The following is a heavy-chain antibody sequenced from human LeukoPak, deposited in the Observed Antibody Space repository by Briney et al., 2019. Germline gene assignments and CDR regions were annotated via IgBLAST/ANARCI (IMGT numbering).Heavy chain of an antibody. D-gene: IGHD3-10*01. CDR1: GFTFSSYA. CDR3: AKDTYYYGSGSYSGFDY. CDR2: ISYDGSNK. V-gene: IGHV3-30-3*01. J-gene: IGHJ4*02. Sequence: GGSLRLSCAASGFTFSSYAMHWVRQAPGKGPEWVAVISYDGSNKYYADSVKGRFTISRDNSKNTLYLQMNSLRAEDTAVYYCAKDTYYYGSGSYSGFDYWGQGTLVTVSS.